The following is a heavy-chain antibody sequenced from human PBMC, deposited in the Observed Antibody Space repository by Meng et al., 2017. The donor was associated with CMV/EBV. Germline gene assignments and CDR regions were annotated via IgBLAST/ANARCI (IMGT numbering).Heavy chain of an antibody. D-gene: IGHD3-3*01. CDR2: ISAYNGNT. CDR1: GYTFTSYG. Sequence: ASVKVSCKASGYTFTSYGISWVRQAPGQGLEWMGWISAYNGNTNYAQKLQGRVTTTTDTSTSTAYMELRSLRSDDTAVYYCARDSFVLRFLEWFDPDWFDPWGQGTLVTVSS. V-gene: IGHV1-18*01. CDR3: ARDSFVLRFLEWFDPDWFDP. J-gene: IGHJ5*02.